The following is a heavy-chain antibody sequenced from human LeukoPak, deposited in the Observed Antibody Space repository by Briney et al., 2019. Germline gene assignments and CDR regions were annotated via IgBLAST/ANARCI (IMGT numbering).Heavy chain of an antibody. V-gene: IGHV3-21*01. CDR2: MSVSSGLI. CDR3: AREFAGSASGAGY. J-gene: IGHJ4*02. CDR1: GFTFSSYS. Sequence: GGSLRLSCAASGFTFSSYSMNWVRQAPGKGLEWVSSMSVSSGLIYYADSVKGRFAISRDNAKSSLYLQMNRLRVEDTAVYYCAREFAGSASGAGYWGQGTLVTVSS. D-gene: IGHD1-26*01.